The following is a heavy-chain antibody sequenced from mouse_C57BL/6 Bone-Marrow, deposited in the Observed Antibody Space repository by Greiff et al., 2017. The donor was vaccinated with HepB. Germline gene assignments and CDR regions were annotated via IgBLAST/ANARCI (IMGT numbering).Heavy chain of an antibody. CDR1: GYAFTNYL. CDR3: ARTGGNWEIYFNY. Sequence: QVQLQQSGAELVRPGTSVKVSCKASGYAFTNYLIEWVKQRPGQGLEWIGVINPGSGGTNYNEKFKGKATLTADKSSSTAYMQLSSLTSEDSAVYFCARTGGNWEIYFNYWGQGTTLTVSS. D-gene: IGHD4-1*01. V-gene: IGHV1-54*01. CDR2: INPGSGGT. J-gene: IGHJ2*01.